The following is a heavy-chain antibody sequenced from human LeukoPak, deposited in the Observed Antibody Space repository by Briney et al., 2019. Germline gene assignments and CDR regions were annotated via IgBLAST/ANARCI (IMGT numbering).Heavy chain of an antibody. CDR3: ARDIGAQYCSSTSCYYFDY. V-gene: IGHV1-46*01. J-gene: IGHJ4*02. D-gene: IGHD2-2*01. Sequence: GASVKVSCKASGYTFTSYYMHWVRQAPGQGLEWMGIINPSGGSTSYAQKFQGRVTMTRDTSTSTVYMELSSLRSEDTAVYYCARDIGAQYCSSTSCYYFDYWGQGTLVTVSS. CDR1: GYTFTSYY. CDR2: INPSGGST.